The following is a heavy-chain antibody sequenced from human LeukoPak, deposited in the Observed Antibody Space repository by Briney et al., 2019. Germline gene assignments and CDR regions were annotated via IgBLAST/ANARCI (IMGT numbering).Heavy chain of an antibody. Sequence: SVKVSCKASGGTFSSYAISWVRQAPGQGLEWMGGTIPIFGTANYAQKLQGRVTITADKSTSTAYMELSSLRSEDTAVYYCARDRLYYDYVLGSYPRDDAFDICGQGTMVTVSS. CDR1: GGTFSSYA. CDR2: TIPIFGTA. V-gene: IGHV1-69*06. J-gene: IGHJ3*02. CDR3: ARDRLYYDYVLGSYPRDDAFDI. D-gene: IGHD3-16*02.